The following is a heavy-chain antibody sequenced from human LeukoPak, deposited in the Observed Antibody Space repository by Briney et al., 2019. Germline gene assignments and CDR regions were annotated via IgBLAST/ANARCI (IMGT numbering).Heavy chain of an antibody. J-gene: IGHJ4*02. CDR3: ARFAYYGSGSYYRPYYFDY. Sequence: GGSLRLSCAASGFTFDDYGMSWVRQAPGKGLEWVSGINWNGGSTGYADSVKGRFTISRDNAKNSLYLQMNSLRAEDTALYHCARFAYYGSGSYYRPYYFDYWGQGTLVTVSS. D-gene: IGHD3-10*01. CDR2: INWNGGST. CDR1: GFTFDDYG. V-gene: IGHV3-20*01.